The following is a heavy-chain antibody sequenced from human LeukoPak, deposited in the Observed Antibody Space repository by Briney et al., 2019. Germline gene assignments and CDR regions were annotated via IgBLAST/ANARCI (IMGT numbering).Heavy chain of an antibody. CDR1: GGSISSYY. Sequence: SETLSLTCTVSGGSISSYYWSWIRQPPGKGLEWIGRIYTSGSTNYNPSLKSRVTMSVDTSKNQFSLKLSSVTAADTAVYYCARDISSGWYGPSLYYYYYMDVWGKGTTVTVSS. CDR3: ARDISSGWYGPSLYYYYYMDV. V-gene: IGHV4-4*07. CDR2: IYTSGST. D-gene: IGHD6-19*01. J-gene: IGHJ6*03.